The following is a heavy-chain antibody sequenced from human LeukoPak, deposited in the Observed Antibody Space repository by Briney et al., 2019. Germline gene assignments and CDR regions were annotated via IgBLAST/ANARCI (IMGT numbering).Heavy chain of an antibody. D-gene: IGHD3-10*01. J-gene: IGHJ4*02. CDR1: GFTFSSYA. Sequence: GGSLRLSCAASGFTFSSYAMSWVRQAPGKGLGWVSAISGSGGSTDYADSVKGRSTISRDNSKNTLYLQMNSLRAEDTAVYYCAKDSDYYGSGSYYDYWGQGTLVTVSS. CDR2: ISGSGGST. V-gene: IGHV3-23*01. CDR3: AKDSDYYGSGSYYDY.